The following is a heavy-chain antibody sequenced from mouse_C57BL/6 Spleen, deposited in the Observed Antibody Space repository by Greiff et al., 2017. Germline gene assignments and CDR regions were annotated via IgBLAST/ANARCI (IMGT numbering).Heavy chain of an antibody. J-gene: IGHJ4*01. CDR3: ARKDKIYYYGNAMDY. V-gene: IGHV1-69*01. D-gene: IGHD1-1*01. CDR1: GYTFTSYW. Sequence: QVQLKQPGAELVMPGASVKLSCKASGYTFTSYWMHWVKQRPGQGLEWIGEIDPSDSYTNYNQKFKGKSTLTVDKSSSTAYMQLSSLTSEDSAVYYCARKDKIYYYGNAMDYWGQGTSVTVSS. CDR2: IDPSDSYT.